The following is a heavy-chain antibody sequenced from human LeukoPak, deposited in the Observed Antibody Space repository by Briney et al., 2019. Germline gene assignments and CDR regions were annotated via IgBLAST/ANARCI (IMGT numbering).Heavy chain of an antibody. D-gene: IGHD6-13*01. Sequence: GGSLRLSCAASGFTVSSNYMSWVRQAPGKGLEWVSVIYSGGSTYYADSVKGRFTISRDNSKNTPYLQMNSLRAEDTAVYYCARPLAAAGTYYFDYWGQGTLVTVSS. CDR3: ARPLAAAGTYYFDY. V-gene: IGHV3-53*01. CDR2: IYSGGST. CDR1: GFTVSSNY. J-gene: IGHJ4*02.